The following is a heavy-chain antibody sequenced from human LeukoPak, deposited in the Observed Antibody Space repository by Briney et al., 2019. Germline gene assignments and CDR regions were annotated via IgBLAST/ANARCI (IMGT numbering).Heavy chain of an antibody. J-gene: IGHJ3*02. D-gene: IGHD2-15*01. CDR3: ARAKVVVAATGGDAFDI. CDR1: GFTFSSYA. Sequence: PGGSLRLSCAASGFTFSSYAMHWVRQAPGKGLEWVAVISYDGSNKYYADSVKGRFTISRDNSKNTLYLQMNSLRAEDTAVYYCARAKVVVAATGGDAFDIWGQGTMVTVSS. CDR2: ISYDGSNK. V-gene: IGHV3-30*04.